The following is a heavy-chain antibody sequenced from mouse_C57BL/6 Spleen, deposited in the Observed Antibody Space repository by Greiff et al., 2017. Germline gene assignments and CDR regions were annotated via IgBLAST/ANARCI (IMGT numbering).Heavy chain of an antibody. CDR3: ARHWPYYAMDD. J-gene: IGHJ4*01. D-gene: IGHD4-1*01. V-gene: IGHV1-82*01. CDR1: GYAFSSSW. Sequence: VQLQQSGPELVKPGASVKISCKASGYAFSSSWMNWVKQRPGKGLEWIGRIYPGDGDTNYNGKFKGKATLTADKSSSTAYMQLSSLTSEDSAVYFCARHWPYYAMDDWGQGTSVTVSS. CDR2: IYPGDGDT.